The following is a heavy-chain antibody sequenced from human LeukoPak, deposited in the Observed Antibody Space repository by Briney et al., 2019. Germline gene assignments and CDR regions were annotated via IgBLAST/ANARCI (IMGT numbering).Heavy chain of an antibody. CDR3: AKDGAAMADYYYYGMDV. CDR1: GFSFSSYA. D-gene: IGHD5-18*01. Sequence: SGGSLRLSCAAPGFSFSSYAMSWVRQAPGKGLEWVSAISGSGGSTYYADSVKGRFTISRDNSKNTLYLQMNSLRAEDTAVYYCAKDGAAMADYYYYGMDVWGQGTTVTVSS. CDR2: ISGSGGST. J-gene: IGHJ6*02. V-gene: IGHV3-23*01.